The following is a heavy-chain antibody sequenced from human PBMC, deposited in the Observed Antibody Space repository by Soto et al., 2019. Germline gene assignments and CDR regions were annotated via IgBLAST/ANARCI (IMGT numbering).Heavy chain of an antibody. CDR2: IYRTGST. J-gene: IGHJ4*02. D-gene: IGHD1-7*01. V-gene: IGHV4-4*02. CDR1: GASFTSNDW. Sequence: QVQLQESGPGLVKPSGTLSLTCAVSGASFTSNDWWTWVRQPPGRGLEWIGEIYRTGSTNYNPSLKSRVTISLDTPENKSPLKVPSLTAADRAVYYCASGAPGTSADYWGQGTLVTVSS. CDR3: ASGAPGTSADY.